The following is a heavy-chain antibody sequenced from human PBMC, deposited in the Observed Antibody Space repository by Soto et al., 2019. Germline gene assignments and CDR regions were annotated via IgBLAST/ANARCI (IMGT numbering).Heavy chain of an antibody. CDR1: GGSISSGDYY. CDR3: ARSPKAAGPSNGMDV. V-gene: IGHV4-61*08. Sequence: NPSETLSLTCTVSGGSISSGDYYWSWIRQPPGKGLEWIGYIYYSGSTNYNPSLKSRVTISVDTSKNQFSLKLSSVTAADTAVYYCARSPKAAGPSNGMDVWGQGTTVTVSS. J-gene: IGHJ6*02. CDR2: IYYSGST. D-gene: IGHD6-13*01.